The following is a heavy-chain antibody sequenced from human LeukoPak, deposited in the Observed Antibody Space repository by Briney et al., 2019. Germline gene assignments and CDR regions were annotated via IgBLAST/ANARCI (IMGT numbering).Heavy chain of an antibody. CDR2: IYTSGST. V-gene: IGHV4-61*02. CDR3: ARGSSFTSFDY. CDR1: GGSISSGSYY. J-gene: IGHJ4*02. Sequence: SETLSLTCTVSGGSISSGSYYWSWIRQPAGKGLEWIGRIYTSGSTNYNPSLKSRVTISLDTSKNQFSLKLSSVTAADTAVYCCARGSSFTSFDYWGQGTLVTVSS. D-gene: IGHD6-13*01.